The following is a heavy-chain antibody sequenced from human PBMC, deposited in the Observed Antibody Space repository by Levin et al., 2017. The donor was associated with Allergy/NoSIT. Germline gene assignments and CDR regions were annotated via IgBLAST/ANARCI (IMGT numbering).Heavy chain of an antibody. CDR3: ARGRSQHRH. CDR1: GGSMSSYY. Sequence: SETLSLTCTVSGGSMSSYYWSWIRQPPGKGLEWIGYIYYSGSTNYNPSLKSRVTISVDTSKNQFSLKLTSVTAADTAVYYCARGRSQHRHWGQGTLVTVPS. V-gene: IGHV4-59*01. D-gene: IGHD1-26*01. J-gene: IGHJ4*02. CDR2: IYYSGST.